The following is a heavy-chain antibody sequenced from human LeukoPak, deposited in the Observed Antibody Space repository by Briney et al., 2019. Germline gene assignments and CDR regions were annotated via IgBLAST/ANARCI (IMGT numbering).Heavy chain of an antibody. CDR3: ARVLYSSSWYDLAFDT. Sequence: SQTLSLTCAVSGGSISSGGYSWSWIRQPPGKGLEWIGYIYHSGSTYYNPSLKSRVTISVDRSKNQFSLKLSSVTAADTAVYYCARVLYSSSWYDLAFDTWGQGTMVTVSS. CDR1: GGSISSGGYS. V-gene: IGHV4-30-2*01. CDR2: IYHSGST. J-gene: IGHJ3*02. D-gene: IGHD6-13*01.